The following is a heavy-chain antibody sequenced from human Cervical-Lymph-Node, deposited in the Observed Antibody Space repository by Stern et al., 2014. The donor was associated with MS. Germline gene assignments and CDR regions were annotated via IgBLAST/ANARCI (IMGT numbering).Heavy chain of an antibody. CDR3: ARGPYNRDFFEY. CDR1: GGTFSRYG. V-gene: IGHV1-69*01. D-gene: IGHD1-1*01. CDR2: IIPVVGTA. J-gene: IGHJ4*02. Sequence: QLVQSGAEVRKPGSSVKVSCKASGGTFSRYGISWVRQAPGQGLEWMGGIIPVVGTADYAEQFQGRVTITADGSTSTAYMELSSLTSADTAVYYCARGPYNRDFFEYWGQGTLVTVSS.